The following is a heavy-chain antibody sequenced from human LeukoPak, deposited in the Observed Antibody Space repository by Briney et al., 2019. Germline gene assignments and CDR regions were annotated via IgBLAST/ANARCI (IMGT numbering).Heavy chain of an antibody. V-gene: IGHV3-23*01. CDR1: GFTFSIYA. CDR2: LSGSGGNT. D-gene: IGHD4-17*01. Sequence: GSLRLSCAASGFTFSIYAMIWVRQAPGKGLEWVSSLSGSGGNTYYADSVKGRFTISRDNSKNTLSLQMNSLRAEDTAVYYCARGEDYGDYFDYWGQGTLVTVSS. J-gene: IGHJ4*02. CDR3: ARGEDYGDYFDY.